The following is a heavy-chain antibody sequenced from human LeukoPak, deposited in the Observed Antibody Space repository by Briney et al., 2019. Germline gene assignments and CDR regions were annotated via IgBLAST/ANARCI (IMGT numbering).Heavy chain of an antibody. J-gene: IGHJ1*01. CDR1: GGTFSSYA. Sequence: SVKVSCKASGGTFSSYAISWVRQAPGQGLEWMGRIIPIFGTANYAQKFQGRVTITTDESTSTAYMELSSLRSEDTAVYYCARWLLAYCGGDCDFEYFQHWGQGTLITVSS. D-gene: IGHD2-21*02. V-gene: IGHV1-69*05. CDR3: ARWLLAYCGGDCDFEYFQH. CDR2: IIPIFGTA.